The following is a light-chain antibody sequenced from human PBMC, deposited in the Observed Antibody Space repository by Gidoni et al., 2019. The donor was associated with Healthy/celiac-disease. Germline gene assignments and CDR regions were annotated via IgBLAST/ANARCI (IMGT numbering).Light chain of an antibody. V-gene: IGKV3-20*01. CDR1: QSVSSSY. CDR3: QQYGSSPRT. Sequence: EIVLTQSTGTLSLSPGERATLSCRDSQSVSSSYLAWYQQKPGQAPRLLIYGASSRATGIPDRFSGSGSGTDFTLTISRLEPEDFAVYYCQQYGSSPRTFGPGTKVDIK. J-gene: IGKJ3*01. CDR2: GAS.